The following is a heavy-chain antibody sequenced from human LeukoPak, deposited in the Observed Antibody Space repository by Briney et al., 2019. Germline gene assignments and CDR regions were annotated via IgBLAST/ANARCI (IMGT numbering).Heavy chain of an antibody. J-gene: IGHJ4*02. CDR1: AFTVSNNY. Sequence: PGGALRLSCAASAFTVSNNYMNWVRQAPGKGLEGVSIIYIAGSTYYADSVKGRFTISRDNSKNTLYLQMDSLRVEDTAVYYCARADTPYYFDSWGQGTLVTVSS. D-gene: IGHD2-2*02. V-gene: IGHV3-53*01. CDR3: ARADTPYYFDS. CDR2: IYIAGST.